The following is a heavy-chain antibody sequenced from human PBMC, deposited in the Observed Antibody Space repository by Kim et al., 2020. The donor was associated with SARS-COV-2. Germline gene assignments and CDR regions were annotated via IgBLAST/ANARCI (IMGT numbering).Heavy chain of an antibody. CDR1: GGSFSGYS. V-gene: IGHV4-34*01. Sequence: SETLSLTCAVYGGSFSGYSWSWIRQPPGKGLEWIGEINHSGSTNYNPSLKSRVTISVDTSKNQFSLKLSSVTAADTAVYYCARASFHWKWLNYDYWGQGTLVTVSS. J-gene: IGHJ4*02. D-gene: IGHD5-12*01. CDR3: ARASFHWKWLNYDY. CDR2: INHSGST.